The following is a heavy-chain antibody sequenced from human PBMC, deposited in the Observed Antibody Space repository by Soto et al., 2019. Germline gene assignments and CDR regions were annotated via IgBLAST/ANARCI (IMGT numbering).Heavy chain of an antibody. V-gene: IGHV4-59*08. D-gene: IGHD4-17*01. CDR1: GGSISSYY. CDR3: ARHAVSYGDTRPLFDI. CDR2: IYYSGST. J-gene: IGHJ3*02. Sequence: SETLSLTCTVSGGSISSYYWSWIRQPPGKGLEWIGYIYYSGSTNYNPSLKSRVTISVDTSKNQFSLKLSSVTAADTAVYYCARHAVSYGDTRPLFDIWGQGTMVTVSS.